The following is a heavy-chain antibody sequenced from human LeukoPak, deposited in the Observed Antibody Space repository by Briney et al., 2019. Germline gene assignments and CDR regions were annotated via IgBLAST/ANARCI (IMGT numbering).Heavy chain of an antibody. CDR3: AKDCGKCCTPPFDY. CDR1: GFTFSSYA. CDR2: ISGNGGST. J-gene: IGHJ4*02. D-gene: IGHD2-21*01. V-gene: IGHV3-23*01. Sequence: PGGSLRLSCAASGFTFSSYAMTWVRQSPGKGLEWVSAISGNGGSTYYADSVKGRFTISRDNSKRTLYLQMNSLRAEDTAVYYCAKDCGKCCTPPFDYWGQGTLVTVSS.